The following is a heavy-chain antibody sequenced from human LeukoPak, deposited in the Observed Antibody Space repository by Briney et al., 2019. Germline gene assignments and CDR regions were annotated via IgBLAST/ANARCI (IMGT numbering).Heavy chain of an antibody. Sequence: ASVKVSCKASGYTFTSYGISWVRQAPGQGLEWMGWISAYNGNTNYAQKLQGRVTMTTDTSTSTAYMELRSLRSDDTAVYYCARDPAPCSSTSCSXYYXYXXXXMDVWGQGTTVTVS. D-gene: IGHD2-2*01. CDR2: ISAYNGNT. CDR1: GYTFTSYG. J-gene: IGHJ6*02. V-gene: IGHV1-18*01. CDR3: ARDPAPCSSTSCSXYYXYXXXXMDV.